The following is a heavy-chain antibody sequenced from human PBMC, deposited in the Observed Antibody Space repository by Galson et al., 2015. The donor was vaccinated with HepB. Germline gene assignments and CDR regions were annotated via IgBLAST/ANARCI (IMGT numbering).Heavy chain of an antibody. J-gene: IGHJ4*02. Sequence: SLRLSCAASGFTFSSYWMSWVRQAPGKGLEWVANIKQDGSEKYYVDSVKGRFTISRDNAKNSLYLQMNSLRAEDTAVYYCARDMIAAAGIFDYWGQGTLVTVSS. CDR2: IKQDGSEK. D-gene: IGHD6-13*01. CDR1: GFTFSSYW. V-gene: IGHV3-7*03. CDR3: ARDMIAAAGIFDY.